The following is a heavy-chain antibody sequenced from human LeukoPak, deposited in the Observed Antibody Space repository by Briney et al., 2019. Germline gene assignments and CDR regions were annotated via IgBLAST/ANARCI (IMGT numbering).Heavy chain of an antibody. V-gene: IGHV3-33*06. Sequence: GGSLRLSCAASGFTFSSYGMHWVRQAPGKGLEWVAVIWYDGSNKYYADSVKGRFAISRDNSKNTLYLQMNSLRAEDTAVYYCANAPVTYYYDSSGPDYWGQGTLVTVSS. CDR2: IWYDGSNK. CDR3: ANAPVTYYYDSSGPDY. D-gene: IGHD3-22*01. CDR1: GFTFSSYG. J-gene: IGHJ4*02.